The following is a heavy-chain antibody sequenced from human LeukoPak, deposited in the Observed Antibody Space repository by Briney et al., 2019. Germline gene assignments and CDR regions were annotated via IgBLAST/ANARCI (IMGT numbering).Heavy chain of an antibody. CDR3: ASAVVAPGRFDY. CDR2: ISGSGGST. CDR1: GFTFSSYA. V-gene: IGHV3-23*01. J-gene: IGHJ4*02. Sequence: GGSLRLSCAASGFTFSSYAMSWVRQAPGKGLEWVSAISGSGGSTYYADSVKGRFTISRDNSKNTLYLQMNSLRAEDTAVYYCASAVVAPGRFDYWGQGTLVTVSS. D-gene: IGHD2-15*01.